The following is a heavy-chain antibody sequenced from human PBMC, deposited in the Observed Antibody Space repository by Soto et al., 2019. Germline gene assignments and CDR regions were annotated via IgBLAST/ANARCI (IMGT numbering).Heavy chain of an antibody. Sequence: SVKVSCKVSGSRFSNYVISWVRQAPGHGLEWLGRIIPIFNSTKYAQSFQGRVTITADKSTSTASLELSSLRSDDTAVYYCAREGRGEKAGYNGLVSLGYWGQGTLVTVSS. D-gene: IGHD2-2*02. J-gene: IGHJ4*02. CDR1: GSRFSNYV. V-gene: IGHV1-69*06. CDR2: IIPIFNST. CDR3: AREGRGEKAGYNGLVSLGY.